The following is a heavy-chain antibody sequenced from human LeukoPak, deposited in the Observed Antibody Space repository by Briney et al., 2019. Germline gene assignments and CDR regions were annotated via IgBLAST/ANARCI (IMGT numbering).Heavy chain of an antibody. CDR2: ISSSSSYI. J-gene: IGHJ3*02. D-gene: IGHD6-19*01. CDR1: GFSFSGYS. CDR3: ARVVAVAGKAFDI. V-gene: IGHV3-21*01. Sequence: GGSLRLSCAASGFSFSGYSMNWVRQAPGKGLGWVSSISSSSSYIYYADSVKGRFTISRDNAKNSLYLQMNSLRAEDTAVYYCARVVAVAGKAFDIWGQGTMVTVSS.